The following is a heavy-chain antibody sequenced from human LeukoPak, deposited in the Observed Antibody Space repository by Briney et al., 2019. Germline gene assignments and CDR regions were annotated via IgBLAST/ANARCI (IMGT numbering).Heavy chain of an antibody. V-gene: IGHV4-61*01. CDR1: GGSVNSGNYY. J-gene: IGHJ5*02. Sequence: SETLSLTCTVSGGSVNSGNYYWSWIRQPPGKGLEWIGYIYDSGSTKYNPSLKSRVTISEDTSKNQFSLKLRFATAADTAVYYCARAPEVYDSTSYGGGWLDPWGQGIRVTVSS. CDR2: IYDSGST. D-gene: IGHD3-22*01. CDR3: ARAPEVYDSTSYGGGWLDP.